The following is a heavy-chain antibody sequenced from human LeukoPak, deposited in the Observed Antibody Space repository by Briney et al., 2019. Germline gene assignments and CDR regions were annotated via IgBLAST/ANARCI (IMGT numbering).Heavy chain of an antibody. CDR3: ARGTWNPALLDS. CDR2: IYSGGRT. J-gene: IGHJ4*02. CDR1: GVNGSNTY. Sequence: GGSLRLSCVVTGVNGSNTYMSWVRQAPGKGLEWVSVIYSGGRTYYADSVKGRFTMSRDNSKNTLYFQMNSLTAEDTAVYFCARGTWNPALLDSWGQGTLVTVSS. V-gene: IGHV3-53*01. D-gene: IGHD1-1*01.